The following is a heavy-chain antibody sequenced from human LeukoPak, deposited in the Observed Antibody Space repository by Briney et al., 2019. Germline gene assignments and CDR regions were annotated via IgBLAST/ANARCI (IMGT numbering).Heavy chain of an antibody. D-gene: IGHD7-27*01. CDR3: ARENWGIDY. CDR2: SNSDGSST. Sequence: QPGGSLRLSCAASGFTFSSYWMHWVRQAPGKGLVWVSRSNSDGSSTDHADSVKGRFTISRDNAKNTLYLQMSSLRAEDTAVYYCARENWGIDYWGQGTLVTVSS. V-gene: IGHV3-74*01. CDR1: GFTFSSYW. J-gene: IGHJ4*02.